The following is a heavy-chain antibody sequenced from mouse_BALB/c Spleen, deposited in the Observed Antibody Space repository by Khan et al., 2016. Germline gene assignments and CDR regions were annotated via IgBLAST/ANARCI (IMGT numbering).Heavy chain of an antibody. V-gene: IGHV3-6*02. J-gene: IGHJ2*01. D-gene: IGHD1-1*01. CDR2: ISYDGNN. CDR1: GYSITSGYY. Sequence: EVQLQESGPGLVKPSQSLSLTCSVTGYSITSGYYWNWIRQFPGNKLEWMGYISYDGNNNYNPSLKNRISITRDTSKNQFFLKLNSVTTEDTATYYGARWDYGSRRYYFDYWGQGTTLTVSS. CDR3: ARWDYGSRRYYFDY.